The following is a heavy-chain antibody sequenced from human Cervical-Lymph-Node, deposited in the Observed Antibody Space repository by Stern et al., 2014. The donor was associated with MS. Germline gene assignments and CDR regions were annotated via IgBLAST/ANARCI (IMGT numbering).Heavy chain of an antibody. CDR1: GYTFTSYG. D-gene: IGHD1-1*01. CDR2: ISAYNGNT. V-gene: IGHV1-18*01. Sequence: QMQLVQYGNEVKKPGASVKVSCEASGYTFTSYGISWVRQAPGQGLEWMGWISAYNGNTNYEQKFQDRVTMTTDTSTSTVYMELRNLRSDDAALYYCARAAGILDFWGQGTLVTVSS. CDR3: ARAAGILDF. J-gene: IGHJ4*02.